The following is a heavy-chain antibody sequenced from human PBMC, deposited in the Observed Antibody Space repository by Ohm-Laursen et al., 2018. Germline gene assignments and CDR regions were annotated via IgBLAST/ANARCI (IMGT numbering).Heavy chain of an antibody. V-gene: IGHV1-24*01. D-gene: IGHD3-9*01. CDR2: FSPQDGKT. CDR3: TSTGDWSPYFFDY. J-gene: IGHJ4*02. CDR1: GYTFTGYY. Sequence: ASVKVSCKASGYTFTGYYMHWVRQAPGKGLEWMGGFSPQDGKTIYAQRFQGRVSMTDDTSTDTAYMELTSLSSGDTATYYCTSTGDWSPYFFDYWGQGTLVTVSS.